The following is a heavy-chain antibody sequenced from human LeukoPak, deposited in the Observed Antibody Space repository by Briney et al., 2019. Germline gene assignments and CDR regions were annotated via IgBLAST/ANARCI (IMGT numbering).Heavy chain of an antibody. V-gene: IGHV3-23*01. CDR1: GFSFHRYA. D-gene: IGHD2-21*02. J-gene: IGHJ1*01. Sequence: VGSLRLSCAASGFSFHRYAMGWVRQAPGKGLEWVSSASSGGGVTYYADSGKGRFTISRDNSKNTLYLQMNSLRSEDTAVYYCVRDRHCGGDCTPSDFQHWGQGAVAMVSS. CDR2: ASSGGGVT. CDR3: VRDRHCGGDCTPSDFQH.